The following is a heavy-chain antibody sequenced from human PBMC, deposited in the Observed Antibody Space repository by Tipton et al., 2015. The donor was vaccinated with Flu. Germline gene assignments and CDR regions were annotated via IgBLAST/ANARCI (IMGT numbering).Heavy chain of an antibody. CDR3: AREEYCSGGTCYEGWFDP. D-gene: IGHD2-15*01. V-gene: IGHV4-4*07. CDR2: IYTSGST. Sequence: TLSLTCIVSGGSISSYYWSWIRQPAGKGLEWIGRIYTSGSTNYNPSLKSRVTMSVDTSKNQFSLKLSSVTAADTAVYYCAREEYCSGGTCYEGWFDPWGQGTLVTASS. J-gene: IGHJ5*02. CDR1: GGSISSYY.